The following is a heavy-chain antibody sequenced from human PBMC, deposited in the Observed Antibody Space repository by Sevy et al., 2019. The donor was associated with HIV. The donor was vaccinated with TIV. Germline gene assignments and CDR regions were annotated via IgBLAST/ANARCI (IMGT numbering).Heavy chain of an antibody. CDR1: GFTFSSYA. V-gene: IGHV3-30-3*01. J-gene: IGHJ5*02. CDR2: ISYDGSNK. Sequence: GGSLRLSCAASGFTFSSYAMHWVRQAPGKGLEWVAVISYDGSNKYYADSVKGRFTISRDNSKNTLYLQMNSLRAEDTAVYYCARAKLPTHIVVWSAIPNWFDPWGQGTLVTVSS. D-gene: IGHD2-21*01. CDR3: ARAKLPTHIVVWSAIPNWFDP.